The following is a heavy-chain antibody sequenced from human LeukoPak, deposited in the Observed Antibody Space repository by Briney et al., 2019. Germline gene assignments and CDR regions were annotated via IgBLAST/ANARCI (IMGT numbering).Heavy chain of an antibody. CDR2: INPDGSST. Sequence: PGGSLRLSCAASGFTFSSYWMHWVRQAPGKGLVWVSRINPDGSSTNYADSVKGRFTISRDNAKNTLYLQMNSLRAEDTALYYCARRGAGSGGLDYWGQGTLVTVSS. V-gene: IGHV3-74*01. D-gene: IGHD6-19*01. CDR1: GFTFSSYW. J-gene: IGHJ4*02. CDR3: ARRGAGSGGLDY.